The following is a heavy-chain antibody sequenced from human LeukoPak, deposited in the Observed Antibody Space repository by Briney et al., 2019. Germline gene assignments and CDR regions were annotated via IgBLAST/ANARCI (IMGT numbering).Heavy chain of an antibody. J-gene: IGHJ4*02. V-gene: IGHV4-31*03. CDR3: ARVNSSGGYFDY. D-gene: IGHD6-25*01. CDR1: GGSISSGSYY. Sequence: TLSLTCTVSGGSISSGSYYWSWIRQHPGKSLEWIGYIYYSGSTYYNPSLKSRVTISVDTSKNQFSLKLSSVTAADTAVYYCARVNSSGGYFDYWGQGTLVTVSS. CDR2: IYYSGST.